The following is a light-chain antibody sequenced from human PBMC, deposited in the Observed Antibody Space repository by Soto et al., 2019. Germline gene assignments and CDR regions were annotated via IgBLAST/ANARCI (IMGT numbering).Light chain of an antibody. CDR1: QSISRH. CDR3: LQDYSFPWT. V-gene: IGKV1-6*01. J-gene: IGKJ1*01. Sequence: IQMTQSPSSLSASVGDRVTITCRASQSISRHLNWYQQKPGKAPKLLISAVSSLQTGVPSRFSGSGSGTDFTLIISSLQPEDFAIYYCLQDYSFPWTFGQGTKVEIK. CDR2: AVS.